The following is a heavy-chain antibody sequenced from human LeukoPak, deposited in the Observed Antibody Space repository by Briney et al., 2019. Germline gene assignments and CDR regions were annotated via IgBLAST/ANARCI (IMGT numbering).Heavy chain of an antibody. J-gene: IGHJ5*02. V-gene: IGHV4-59*08. CDR3: ARRLRQNLFDP. D-gene: IGHD4-17*01. Sequence: SETLSLTCTVSGGSISNYFWSWIRQPPGKGLECIGYIFYSGSTNYNPSLKSRVTISLDTSKNQFSLRLSSVTAADTAVYYCARRLRQNLFDPWGQGTLVTVSS. CDR2: IFYSGST. CDR1: GGSISNYF.